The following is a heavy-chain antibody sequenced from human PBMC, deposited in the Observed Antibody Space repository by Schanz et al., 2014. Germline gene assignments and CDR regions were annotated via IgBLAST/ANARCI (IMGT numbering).Heavy chain of an antibody. CDR2: ISGSGGST. CDR3: AKGGGEIWSFDY. Sequence: EVQLVESGGGLVKPGGSLRLSCVASGFTFSSYAMSWVRQAPGKGLEWVSGISGSGGSTYYADSVKGRFTISRDNSKNTLYLQMNSLRAEDTAVYYCAKGGGEIWSFDYWGQGTLVTVSS. J-gene: IGHJ4*02. V-gene: IGHV3-23*04. D-gene: IGHD3-16*01. CDR1: GFTFSSYA.